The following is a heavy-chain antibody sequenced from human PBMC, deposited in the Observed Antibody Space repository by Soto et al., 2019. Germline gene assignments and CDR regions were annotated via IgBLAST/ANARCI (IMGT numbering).Heavy chain of an antibody. D-gene: IGHD3-22*01. CDR3: ARDRWYYDSSGYYTPYGMDV. CDR1: GYTFTSYY. V-gene: IGHV1-46*01. CDR2: INPSGGST. J-gene: IGHJ6*02. Sequence: ASVKVSCKASGYTFTSYYMHWVRQAPGQGLEWMGIINPSGGSTSYAQKFQGRVTMTRDTSTSTVYMELSSLRSEDTAVYYCARDRWYYDSSGYYTPYGMDVWGQGTTVTVSS.